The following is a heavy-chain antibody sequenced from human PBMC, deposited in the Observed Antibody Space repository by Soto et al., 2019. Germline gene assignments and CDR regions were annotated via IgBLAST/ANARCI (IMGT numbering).Heavy chain of an antibody. Sequence: QLQLQESGPGLVKPSETLSLTCTVSGGSISSSSYYWGWIRQPPGKGLEWIGSIYYSGSTYYNPSLKSRVTISVDTSKNQFSLKLNSVTAADTPVFYGAGPPIGYSGYDSDYWGQGTLVTVSS. V-gene: IGHV4-39*01. CDR3: AGPPIGYSGYDSDY. J-gene: IGHJ4*02. CDR1: GGSISSSSYY. D-gene: IGHD5-12*01. CDR2: IYYSGST.